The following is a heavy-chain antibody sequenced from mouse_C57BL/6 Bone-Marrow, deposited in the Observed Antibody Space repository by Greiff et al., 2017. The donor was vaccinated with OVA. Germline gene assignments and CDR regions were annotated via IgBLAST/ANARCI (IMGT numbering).Heavy chain of an antibody. Sequence: QVQLQQPGTELVKPGASVKLSCKASGYTFTSYWMHWVKQRPGQGLAWIGNINPSNGGTNYNEKFKRKATLTVDKSSSTAYMQLSSLTSEDSAVYYCARRGYYVSHWYFDVWGTGTTVTVSS. CDR2: INPSNGGT. CDR3: ARRGYYVSHWYFDV. CDR1: GYTFTSYW. D-gene: IGHD2-3*01. V-gene: IGHV1-53*01. J-gene: IGHJ1*03.